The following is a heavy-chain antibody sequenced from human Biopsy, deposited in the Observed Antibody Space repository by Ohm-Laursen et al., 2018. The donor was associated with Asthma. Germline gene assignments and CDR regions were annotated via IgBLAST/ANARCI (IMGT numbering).Heavy chain of an antibody. CDR1: GASIKTDDHY. V-gene: IGHV4-30-4*01. CDR3: ARASVAASSNWFDP. D-gene: IGHD6-19*01. Sequence: TLSLTCTVSGASIKTDDHYWSWLRQPPGKGLEWFGFIHYSGSTSYNPSLKGGVTISVDTSKNQFPLKLSSVTAADTAVYYCARASVAASSNWFDPWGQGTLVTVS. J-gene: IGHJ5*02. CDR2: IHYSGST.